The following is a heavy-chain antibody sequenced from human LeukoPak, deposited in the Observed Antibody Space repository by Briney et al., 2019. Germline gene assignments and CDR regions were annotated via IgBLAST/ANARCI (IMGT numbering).Heavy chain of an antibody. CDR1: GFTFSDYY. Sequence: GGSLRLSCAASGFTFSDYYMSWIRQAPGKGLEGVSYISSSGSTIDYADSVKGRFTISRDKAKYSLYLQMNSLRAEDTAAYYCARSIPAGNRRWGQGTLVTVSS. CDR2: ISSSGSTI. CDR3: ARSIPAGNRR. D-gene: IGHD2-2*01. J-gene: IGHJ4*01. V-gene: IGHV3-11*01.